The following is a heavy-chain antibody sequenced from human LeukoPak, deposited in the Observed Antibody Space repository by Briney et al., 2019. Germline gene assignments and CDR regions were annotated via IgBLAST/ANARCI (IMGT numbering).Heavy chain of an antibody. CDR3: ARKGGLFDY. D-gene: IGHD1-26*01. V-gene: IGHV4-59*01. CDR2: IYYNGST. CDR1: GGSIRDYY. Sequence: SETLSLTSTVSGGSIRDYYWSWIRQSPGQGLEWIGYIYYNGSTNYNPSLKSRVTISVDMSKNQFSLKISSVTAADMAVYYCARKGGLFDYWGQGRLVTVSS. J-gene: IGHJ4*02.